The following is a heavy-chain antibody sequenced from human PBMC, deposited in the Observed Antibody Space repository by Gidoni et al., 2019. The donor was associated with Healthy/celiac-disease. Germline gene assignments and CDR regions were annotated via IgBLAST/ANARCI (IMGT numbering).Heavy chain of an antibody. CDR1: GGTFSSYA. V-gene: IGHV1-69*04. Sequence: QVQLVQSGAEVKKPVSSVKVSCKASGGTFSSYAISWVRQAPGQGLGWRGRIIPILGRANYAQKFQGRVTITADKSTSTAYMELGSLRSEDTAVYYWARGGGSGWYNWFDPWGQGTLVTVSS. CDR2: IIPILGRA. D-gene: IGHD6-19*01. J-gene: IGHJ5*02. CDR3: ARGGGSGWYNWFDP.